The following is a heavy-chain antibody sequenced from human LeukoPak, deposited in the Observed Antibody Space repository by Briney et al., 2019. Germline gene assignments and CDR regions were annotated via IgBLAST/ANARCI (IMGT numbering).Heavy chain of an antibody. Sequence: SETLSLTCTVSGGSINSYFWTWIRQPPGKGLEWIGYIYYSGSTNYNPSLKSRVTISVGTSKNHFSLKLSSVTAADTAVYYCARFSSSWYGVDVWGKGITVTVSS. CDR3: ARFSSSWYGVDV. D-gene: IGHD6-13*01. CDR2: IYYSGST. V-gene: IGHV4-59*01. J-gene: IGHJ6*04. CDR1: GGSINSYF.